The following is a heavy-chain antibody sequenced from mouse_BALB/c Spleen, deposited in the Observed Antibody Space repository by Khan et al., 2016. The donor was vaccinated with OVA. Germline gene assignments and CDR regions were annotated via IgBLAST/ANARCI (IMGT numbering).Heavy chain of an antibody. Sequence: EVQLQESGPGLVKPSQSLSLTCTVTGYSITSDYAWNWIRQFPGNKLEWMGYISYSGSTSYNPSLKSRISIIRDTSKNHFFLQLNSVTTEDTATYYCANYYGYMDYWCQGISVTVSS. J-gene: IGHJ4*01. D-gene: IGHD1-2*01. CDR3: ANYYGYMDY. CDR2: ISYSGST. CDR1: GYSITSDYA. V-gene: IGHV3-2*02.